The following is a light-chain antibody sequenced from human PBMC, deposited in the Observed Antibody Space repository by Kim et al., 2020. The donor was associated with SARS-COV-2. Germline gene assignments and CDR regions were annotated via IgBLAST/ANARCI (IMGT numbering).Light chain of an antibody. V-gene: IGLV6-57*02. CDR2: EDN. Sequence: NFMLTQPHPVSESPGKTVTISCTGSSGNLASNYVQWYQQRPGSAPTTVIYEDNQRPSGVPDRFSGSIDASANSASLTISGLKTDDETDYYCQSYDSSTHWVFGGGTQLTVL. J-gene: IGLJ3*02. CDR1: SGNLASNY. CDR3: QSYDSSTHWV.